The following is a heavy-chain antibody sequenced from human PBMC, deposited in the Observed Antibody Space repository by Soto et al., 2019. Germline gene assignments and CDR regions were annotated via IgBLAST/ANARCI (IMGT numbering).Heavy chain of an antibody. Sequence: GGSLRLSCSASGFILGDYALHWVRQAPGKGLEWLAVISFDGNHKYYADSVQGRFTVSRDNAKNSVYLQMNSLRSEDTAVYYCARDKPLITIFGVDYYYGMDVWGQGTTVTVSS. CDR2: ISFDGNHK. D-gene: IGHD3-3*01. CDR3: ARDKPLITIFGVDYYYGMDV. V-gene: IGHV3-30*07. J-gene: IGHJ6*02. CDR1: GFILGDYA.